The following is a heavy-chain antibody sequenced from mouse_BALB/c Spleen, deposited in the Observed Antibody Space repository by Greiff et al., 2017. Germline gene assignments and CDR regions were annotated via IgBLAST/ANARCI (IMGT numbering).Heavy chain of an antibody. CDR3: ARSTTRYFDV. V-gene: IGHV1S56*01. CDR1: GYTFTSYY. J-gene: IGHJ1*01. D-gene: IGHD2-1*01. Sequence: QVQLQQSGPELVKPGASVRISCKASGYTFTSYYIHWVKQRPGQGLEWIGWIYPGNVNTKYNEKFKGKATLTADKSSSTAYMQLSSLTSEDSAVYFCARSTTRYFDVWGAGTTVTVSS. CDR2: IYPGNVNT.